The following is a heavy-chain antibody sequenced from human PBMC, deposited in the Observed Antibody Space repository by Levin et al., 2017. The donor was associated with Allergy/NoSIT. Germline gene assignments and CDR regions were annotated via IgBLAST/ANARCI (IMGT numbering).Heavy chain of an antibody. D-gene: IGHD4-17*01. CDR2: IYYSGST. Sequence: GSLRLSCTVSGGSISSYYWNWIRQPPGKGLEWIGYIYYSGSTNYNPSLKSRVTISVDTSKNQFSLKLSSVTAADTAVYYCARDHYDDYGGGGFDIWGQGTMVAVSS. CDR1: GGSISSYY. J-gene: IGHJ3*02. CDR3: ARDHYDDYGGGGFDI. V-gene: IGHV4-59*01.